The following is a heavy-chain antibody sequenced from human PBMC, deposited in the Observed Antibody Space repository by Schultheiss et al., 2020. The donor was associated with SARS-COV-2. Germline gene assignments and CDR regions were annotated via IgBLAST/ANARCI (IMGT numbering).Heavy chain of an antibody. V-gene: IGHV1-18*01. CDR3: ATIWPLSSGWAY. Sequence: ASVKVSCKASGYTFTSYGIIWVRQAPGQGLEWMAWINTYNANTNYAQKLQGRVTMTTDTSTSTAYMELRSLRSDDTAVYYCATIWPLSSGWAYWGQGTLVTVSS. CDR2: INTYNANT. D-gene: IGHD6-19*01. CDR1: GYTFTSYG. J-gene: IGHJ4*02.